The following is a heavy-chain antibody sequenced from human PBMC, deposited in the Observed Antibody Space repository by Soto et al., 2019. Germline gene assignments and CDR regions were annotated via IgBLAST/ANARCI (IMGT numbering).Heavy chain of an antibody. CDR1: GYSFTSYW. J-gene: IGHJ6*02. D-gene: IGHD6-13*01. CDR3: VRIAAAGAFYYYGMDV. CDR2: IYPGDSDT. V-gene: IGHV5-51*01. Sequence: GESLKISCKGSGYSFTSYWIGWVRQMPGKGLEWMGIIYPGDSDTRYSPSFQGQVTISADKSISTAYLQWSSLKASDTAMYYCVRIAAAGAFYYYGMDVWGQGTTVTVSS.